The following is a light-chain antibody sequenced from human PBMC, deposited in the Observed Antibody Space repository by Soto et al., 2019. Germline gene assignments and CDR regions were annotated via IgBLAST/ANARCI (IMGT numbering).Light chain of an antibody. J-gene: IGLJ1*01. CDR3: CSYAGSNV. CDR1: SSDVGSYNL. CDR2: EGS. V-gene: IGLV2-23*01. Sequence: QSALTQPASVYGSPGQSITISCTGTSSDVGSYNLVSWYQQHPGKAPKLMIYEGSKRPSGVSNRFSGSKSGNTASLTISGLQAEDEADYYCCSYAGSNVFGTGTKVTVL.